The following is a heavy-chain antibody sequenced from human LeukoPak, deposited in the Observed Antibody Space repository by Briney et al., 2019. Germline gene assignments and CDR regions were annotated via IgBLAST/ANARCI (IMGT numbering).Heavy chain of an antibody. CDR3: AKKVRGPSHPLDF. J-gene: IGHJ4*02. CDR1: GYTFTGYA. CDR2: INPEKRDT. Sequence: ASVKVSCKASGYTFTGYAIHWVRQAPGQGLEWMGWINPEKRDTGYAHKFQGRVTMTSDTSISTAYMELSSLRSDDTAVYYCAKKVRGPSHPLDFWGQGTLVTVSS. V-gene: IGHV1-2*02. D-gene: IGHD5-12*01.